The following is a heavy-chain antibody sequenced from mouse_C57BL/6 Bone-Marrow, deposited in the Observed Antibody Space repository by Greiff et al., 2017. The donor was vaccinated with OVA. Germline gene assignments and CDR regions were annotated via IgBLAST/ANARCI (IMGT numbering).Heavy chain of an antibody. CDR1: GYAFTNYL. D-gene: IGHD1-1*01. J-gene: IGHJ4*01. Sequence: QVQLQHSGAELVRPGTSVKVSCKASGYAFTNYLIEWVNQRPGQGLEWIGVINPGSGGTNYNEKFKGKATLTADKSSSTAYMQLSSLTSEDSAVYFCARDYYGSSSDYWGQGTSVTVSS. CDR2: INPGSGGT. V-gene: IGHV1-54*01. CDR3: ARDYYGSSSDY.